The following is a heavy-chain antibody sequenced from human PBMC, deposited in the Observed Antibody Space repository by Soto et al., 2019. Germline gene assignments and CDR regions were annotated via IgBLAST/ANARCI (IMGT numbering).Heavy chain of an antibody. D-gene: IGHD3-10*01. J-gene: IGHJ3*02. V-gene: IGHV3-23*01. CDR2: ISGSGGST. CDR1: GFTFSSYA. Sequence: EVQLLESGGGLVQPGGSLRLSCAASGFTFSSYAMSWVRQAPGKGLEWVSGISGSGGSTYYADSVKGRFTISRDNSKNTLYLQMNSQRAEDTAVYYCAKVQFRIGETDDAFYIWGQGTMVTVSS. CDR3: AKVQFRIGETDDAFYI.